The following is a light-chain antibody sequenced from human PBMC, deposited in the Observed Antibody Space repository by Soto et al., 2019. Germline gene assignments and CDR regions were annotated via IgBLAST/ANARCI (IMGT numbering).Light chain of an antibody. CDR3: SSYTSSSTPVL. V-gene: IGLV2-14*01. CDR2: DVN. J-gene: IGLJ2*01. Sequence: QSALTQPASVSGSPGQSITISCTGTSSDVGGYNYVSWYQQHPGKAPKIMIYDVNSRPSGVSNRFSGSKSGNTASLTISGLQAEDEADYYCSSYTSSSTPVLFGGGTKVTVL. CDR1: SSDVGGYNY.